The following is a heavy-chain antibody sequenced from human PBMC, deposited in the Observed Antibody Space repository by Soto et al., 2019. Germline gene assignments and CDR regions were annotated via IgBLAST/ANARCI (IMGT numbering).Heavy chain of an antibody. D-gene: IGHD2-21*02. V-gene: IGHV3-23*01. CDR2: ISGSGGNT. CDR1: GFTFSNYA. CDR3: AKAYCGGNCYYQIYY. Sequence: EVQLLESGGGLVQPGGSLRLSCAASGFTFSNYAMSWFRQAPGKGLEWVSGISGSGGNTYYADSVKGRFTISRDNSKKTLYLKMKSLKAADKYVYYCAKAYCGGNCYYQIYYWGQGTLVTVSS. J-gene: IGHJ4*02.